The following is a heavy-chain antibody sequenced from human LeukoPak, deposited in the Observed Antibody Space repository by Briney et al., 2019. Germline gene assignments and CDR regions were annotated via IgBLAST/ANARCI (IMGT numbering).Heavy chain of an antibody. J-gene: IGHJ4*02. Sequence: PGGSLRLSCVSSGFSFSNYAMGWVRQAPGKGLEWVSSISGSGGSTHYADSVKGRFTISRDKTKNTLYLQMNSLRAEDTAVYYCAKSAYYDASGYYREYYFDYWGQGTLVTVSS. CDR1: GFSFSNYA. D-gene: IGHD3-22*01. V-gene: IGHV3-23*01. CDR3: AKSAYYDASGYYREYYFDY. CDR2: ISGSGGST.